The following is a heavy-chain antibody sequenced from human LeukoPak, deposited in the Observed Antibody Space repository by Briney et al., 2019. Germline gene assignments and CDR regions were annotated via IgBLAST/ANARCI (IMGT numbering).Heavy chain of an antibody. CDR3: VRDFSLTRLERPFDY. J-gene: IGHJ4*02. CDR1: GFTFSTYA. CDR2: VSSGDST. Sequence: GGSLRLSCAASGFTFSTYAMSWVRQAPGKGLDWVSTVSSGDSTYYPDSVKGRFTISRDNSKNTLYLQMNSLRVEDTAVYYCVRDFSLTRLERPFDYWGQGTLVTASS. D-gene: IGHD1-1*01. V-gene: IGHV3-23*01.